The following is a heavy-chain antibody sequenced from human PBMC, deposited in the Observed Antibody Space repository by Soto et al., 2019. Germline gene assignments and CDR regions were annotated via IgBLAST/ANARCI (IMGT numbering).Heavy chain of an antibody. J-gene: IGHJ5*02. Sequence: QLQLQESGSGLVKPSQTLSLTCAVSGGSFSSGGYSWGWIRQPPGKGLEWIGYIYHSGSTYYNPSLKSRLSIPVDSSKNQFSLKLSSVTAADTAVYYCARVPSPWGQGTLVTVSS. CDR2: IYHSGST. CDR1: GGSFSSGGYS. CDR3: ARVPSP. V-gene: IGHV4-30-2*01.